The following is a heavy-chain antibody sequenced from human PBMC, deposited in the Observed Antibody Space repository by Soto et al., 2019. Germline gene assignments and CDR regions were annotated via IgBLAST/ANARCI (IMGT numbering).Heavy chain of an antibody. J-gene: IGHJ5*02. CDR3: ARASPLLLWFGESTEGFDP. D-gene: IGHD3-10*01. V-gene: IGHV3-74*01. Sequence: GGSLRLSCAASGFTFSSYWMHWVRQAPGKGLVWVSRINSDGSSTSYADSVKGRFTISRDNAKNTLYLQMNSLRAEDTAVYYCARASPLLLWFGESTEGFDPWGQGTLVTVSS. CDR2: INSDGSST. CDR1: GFTFSSYW.